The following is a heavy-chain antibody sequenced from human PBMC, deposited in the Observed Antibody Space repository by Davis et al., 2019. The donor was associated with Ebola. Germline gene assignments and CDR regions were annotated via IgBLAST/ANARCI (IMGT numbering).Heavy chain of an antibody. CDR3: ARAQFPTTSDH. CDR2: ISADSDAT. D-gene: IGHD1-1*01. CDR1: GYTFATYA. Sequence: ASVKVSCKASGYTFATYAMHWVRQAPGQRLEWVGWISADSDATTYSQKFQGRVTITADKSTSTAYMEVGSLRSDDTAVYYCARAQFPTTSDHWGQGTLVTVSS. V-gene: IGHV1-3*01. J-gene: IGHJ4*02.